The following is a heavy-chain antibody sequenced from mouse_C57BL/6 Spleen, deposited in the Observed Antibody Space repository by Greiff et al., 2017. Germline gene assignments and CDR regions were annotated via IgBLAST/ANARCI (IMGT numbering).Heavy chain of an antibody. V-gene: IGHV1-82*01. CDR2: IYPGDGDT. Sequence: VKLVESGPELVKPGASVKISCKASGYAFSSSWMNWVKQRPGKGLEWIGRIYPGDGDTNYNGKFKGKATLTADKSSSTAYMQLSSLTSEDSAVYFCARDYYGSSLYAMDYWGQGTSVTVSS. CDR3: ARDYYGSSLYAMDY. J-gene: IGHJ4*01. CDR1: GYAFSSSW. D-gene: IGHD1-1*01.